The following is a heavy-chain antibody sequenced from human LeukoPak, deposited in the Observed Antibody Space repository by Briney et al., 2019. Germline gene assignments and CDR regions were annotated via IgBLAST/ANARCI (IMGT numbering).Heavy chain of an antibody. CDR3: AKDYYDSVGYFDY. D-gene: IGHD3-10*01. J-gene: IGHJ4*02. CDR2: IYSDNT. V-gene: IGHV3-66*03. Sequence: GGSLRLSCTVSGFTVSSNSMSWVRQAPGKGLEWVSFIYSDNTHYSDSVKGRFTISRDNSKNTLYLQMNSLRAEDTAVYYCAKDYYDSVGYFDYWGQGTLVTVSS. CDR1: GFTVSSNS.